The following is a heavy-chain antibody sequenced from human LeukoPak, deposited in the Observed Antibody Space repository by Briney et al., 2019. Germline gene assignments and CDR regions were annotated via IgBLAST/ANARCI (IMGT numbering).Heavy chain of an antibody. J-gene: IGHJ4*02. CDR1: GVSFSGYY. Sequence: PSETLSLTCAVYGVSFSGYYWSWIRQPPGKGLEWIGEINHSGSTNYNPSLKSRVTISVDTSKNQFSLKLSSVTAADTAVYYCARVVDSILTGYYPLEYWGQGTLVTVSS. V-gene: IGHV4-34*01. CDR3: ARVVDSILTGYYPLEY. CDR2: INHSGST. D-gene: IGHD3-9*01.